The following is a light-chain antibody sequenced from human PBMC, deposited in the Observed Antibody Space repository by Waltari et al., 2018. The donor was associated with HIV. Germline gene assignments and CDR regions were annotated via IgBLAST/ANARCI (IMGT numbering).Light chain of an antibody. CDR3: ATWDDSLSGSV. CDR2: RNN. Sequence: QSVLTQPPSASGTPGQRVTISCSGRSSNIGRHYVYWYQHRPGTAPKLLIYRNNQRPSGVPDRFTGSKSGTSASLAISGLRSEDETDYYCATWDDSLSGSVFGGGTKLTVL. CDR1: SSNIGRHY. V-gene: IGLV1-47*01. J-gene: IGLJ2*01.